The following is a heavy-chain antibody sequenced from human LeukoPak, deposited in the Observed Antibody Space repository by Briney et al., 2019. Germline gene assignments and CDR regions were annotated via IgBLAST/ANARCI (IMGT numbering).Heavy chain of an antibody. CDR1: GFTFSSYA. V-gene: IGHV3-23*01. CDR2: ISGSGGST. D-gene: IGHD5-18*01. Sequence: GGSLRPSCAASGFTFSSYAMSWVRQAPGKGLEWVSAISGSGGSTYYADSVKGRFTISRDNSKNTLYLQMNSLRAEDTAVYYCAKNTPYWELWFIDYWGQGTLVTVFS. J-gene: IGHJ4*02. CDR3: AKNTPYWELWFIDY.